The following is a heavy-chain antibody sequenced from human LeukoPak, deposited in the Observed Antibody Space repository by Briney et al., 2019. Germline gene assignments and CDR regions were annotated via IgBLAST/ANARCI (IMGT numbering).Heavy chain of an antibody. CDR3: AKGLYYFDY. CDR2: ISYDGSNK. Sequence: GGSLRLSCAASGFTFSSYGMHWVRQAPGKGLEWVAVISYDGSNKYYADSVKGRFTISRDNSKNTLYLQMNSLRAEDTVVYYCAKGLYYFDYWGQGTLVTVSS. J-gene: IGHJ4*02. V-gene: IGHV3-30*18. CDR1: GFTFSSYG.